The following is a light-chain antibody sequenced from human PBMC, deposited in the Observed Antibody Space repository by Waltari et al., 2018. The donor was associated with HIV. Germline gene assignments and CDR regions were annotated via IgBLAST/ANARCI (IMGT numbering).Light chain of an antibody. CDR3: CSYAGSYPGV. Sequence: QSALTQPRSVSGSPGQSVTISCTGTSSDVGVYHFVSWYQQHPGKAPKLMIDDVSKRPSGVPDRFSGSKSGNTAALTISGLQAEDEADYYCCSYAGSYPGVFGGGTKLTVL. CDR2: DVS. J-gene: IGLJ2*01. V-gene: IGLV2-11*01. CDR1: SSDVGVYHF.